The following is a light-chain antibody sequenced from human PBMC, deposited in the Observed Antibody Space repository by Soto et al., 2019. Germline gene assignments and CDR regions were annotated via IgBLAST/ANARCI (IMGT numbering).Light chain of an antibody. CDR1: SGHSYSA. J-gene: IGLJ1*01. Sequence: QLVLTQSPSASASLGASVNLTCTLSSGHSYSAIAWHQQQPEKGPRFLMKLNSDGRHSKGDGIPDRFSGSSSGAERYLTISSLQSEDEADYYCQTWGAGVHVFGTGTKVTVL. CDR2: LNSDGRH. V-gene: IGLV4-69*01. CDR3: QTWGAGVHV.